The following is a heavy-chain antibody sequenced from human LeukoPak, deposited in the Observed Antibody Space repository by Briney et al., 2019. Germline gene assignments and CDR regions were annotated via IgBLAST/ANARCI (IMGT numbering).Heavy chain of an antibody. J-gene: IGHJ4*02. V-gene: IGHV4-4*07. Sequence: TSETLSLTCTVSGDSISNYYWNWVRQPAGKGLEWIGRIYRSGSTKYSPSLKSRVTMSVDTSKNQFSLELRSVTAADTAIYYCARGYSSGWRFDYWGRGTLVTVSS. CDR2: IYRSGST. CDR3: ARGYSSGWRFDY. CDR1: GDSISNYY. D-gene: IGHD6-19*01.